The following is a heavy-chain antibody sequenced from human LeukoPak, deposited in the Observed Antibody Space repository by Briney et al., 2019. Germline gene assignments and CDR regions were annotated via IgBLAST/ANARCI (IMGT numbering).Heavy chain of an antibody. CDR2: ISYDGSNK. V-gene: IGHV3-30*18. D-gene: IGHD5-18*01. CDR1: GFTFSSYG. Sequence: PGGSLRLSCAASGFTFSSYGMHWVRQAPGKGLEWVAVISYDGSNKYYADSVKGRFTISRDNSKNTLYLQMNSLRAEDTAVYYCANWADTAMVNWGQGTLVTVSS. CDR3: ANWADTAMVN. J-gene: IGHJ4*02.